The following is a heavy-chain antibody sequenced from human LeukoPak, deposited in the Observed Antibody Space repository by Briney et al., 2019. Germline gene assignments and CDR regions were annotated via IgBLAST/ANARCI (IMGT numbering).Heavy chain of an antibody. J-gene: IGHJ4*02. V-gene: IGHV4-34*01. CDR3: ARGLGVTAATKSVEKGDY. D-gene: IGHD1-26*01. CDR2: INHSGST. CDR1: GFTFSSYA. Sequence: GSLRLSCAASGFTFSSYAMSWIRQPPGKGLEWIGEINHSGSTNYNPSLKSRVTISVDTSKNQFSLKLSSVTAADTAVYYCARGLGVTAATKSVEKGDYWGQGTLVTVSS.